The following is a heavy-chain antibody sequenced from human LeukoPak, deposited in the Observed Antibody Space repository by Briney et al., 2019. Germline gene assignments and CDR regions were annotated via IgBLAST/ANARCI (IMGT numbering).Heavy chain of an antibody. Sequence: PSETLSLTCTVSGGSISSYYWTWIRQPAGKGLEWIGRLYSTGSTNYNPSPTSRVTMSVDTSKNQFSLKLSSVTAADTAVYYCARDQYSGSLDYWGQGTLVTVSS. CDR3: ARDQYSGSLDY. D-gene: IGHD1-26*01. V-gene: IGHV4-4*07. CDR1: GGSISSYY. J-gene: IGHJ4*02. CDR2: LYSTGST.